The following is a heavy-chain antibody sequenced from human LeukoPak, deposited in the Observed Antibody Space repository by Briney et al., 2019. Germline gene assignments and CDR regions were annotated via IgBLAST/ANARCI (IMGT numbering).Heavy chain of an antibody. Sequence: GALRLSCAASGFTFNSYSMNWVRQAPGKGLEWVSAINDSGGSTYYADSVKGRFTISRDNSKNTLYLQMNSLRAEDTAVYYCAKPAISSRGWYYDYWGQGTLVTVSS. J-gene: IGHJ4*02. CDR2: INDSGGST. CDR3: AKPAISSRGWYYDY. V-gene: IGHV3-23*01. D-gene: IGHD6-19*01. CDR1: GFTFNSYS.